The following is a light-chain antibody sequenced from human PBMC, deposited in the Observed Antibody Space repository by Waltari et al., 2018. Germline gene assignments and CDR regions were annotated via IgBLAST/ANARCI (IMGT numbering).Light chain of an antibody. CDR3: QHYNNLPLT. CDR2: GAS. CDR1: QCISNK. Sequence: EIVMPQSPATLSVSPGEGATLSCRASQCISNKLAWYQQKPGQAPRLLIFGASTRATGVPARFSGSGSGTEFTLSISSLQSEDFAVYFCQHYNNLPLTFGGGTRVEI. V-gene: IGKV3-15*01. J-gene: IGKJ4*01.